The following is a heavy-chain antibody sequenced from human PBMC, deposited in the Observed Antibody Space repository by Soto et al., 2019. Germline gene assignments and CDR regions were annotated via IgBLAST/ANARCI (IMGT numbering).Heavy chain of an antibody. CDR1: GFTFSSYG. D-gene: IGHD5-18*01. V-gene: IGHV3-30*18. J-gene: IGHJ4*02. Sequence: PGGSLRLSCAASGFTFSSYGMHWVRQAPGKGLEWVAVISYDGSNKYYAGSVKGRFTISRDNSKNTLYLQMNSLRAEDTAVYYCAKVRAGGIQLWSYFDYWGQGTLVTVSS. CDR3: AKVRAGGIQLWSYFDY. CDR2: ISYDGSNK.